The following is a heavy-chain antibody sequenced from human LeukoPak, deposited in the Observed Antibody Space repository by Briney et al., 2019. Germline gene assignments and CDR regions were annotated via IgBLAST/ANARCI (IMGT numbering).Heavy chain of an antibody. J-gene: IGHJ4*02. CDR2: ISSYNGNT. D-gene: IGHD6-6*01. Sequence: ASVKASCKTSGHTFTSYGISWVRQAPGQGLEWMGWISSYNGNTNYAQRFQDRVIMTTDTPTTTVYMELGSLTSDDTAVYYCARGYSNSSPGDYWGQGTLVAVSP. CDR3: ARGYSNSSPGDY. CDR1: GHTFTSYG. V-gene: IGHV1-18*01.